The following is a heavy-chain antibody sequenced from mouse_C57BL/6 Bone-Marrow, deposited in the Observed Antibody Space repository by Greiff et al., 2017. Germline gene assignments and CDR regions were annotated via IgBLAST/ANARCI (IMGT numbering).Heavy chain of an antibody. J-gene: IGHJ3*01. D-gene: IGHD2-4*01. CDR3: ARMRIYYDYA. CDR1: GYTFTDYY. CDR2: INPYNGGT. V-gene: IGHV1-19*01. Sequence: EVQLVESGPVLVKPGASVKMSCKASGYTFTDYYMNWVKQSHGKSLEWIGVINPYNGGTSYNQKFKGKATLTVDKSSSTAYMELNSLTSEDSAVYYCARMRIYYDYAWGQGTLVTVSA.